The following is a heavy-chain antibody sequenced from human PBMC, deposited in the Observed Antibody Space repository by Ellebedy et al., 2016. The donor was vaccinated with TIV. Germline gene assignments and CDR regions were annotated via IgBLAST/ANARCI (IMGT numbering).Heavy chain of an antibody. CDR1: GYTFTDYY. CDR2: IHPSSGDT. D-gene: IGHD1-26*01. Sequence: ASVKVSXXASGYTFTDYYIAWVRQAPGQGLEWVAWIHPSSGDTNYAQHFQGRVTVTRDTSVTTVYMELSSLISDDTAFYYCARVTSTRSAFEYFQNWGQGTLVTVSS. V-gene: IGHV1-2*02. CDR3: ARVTSTRSAFEYFQN. J-gene: IGHJ1*01.